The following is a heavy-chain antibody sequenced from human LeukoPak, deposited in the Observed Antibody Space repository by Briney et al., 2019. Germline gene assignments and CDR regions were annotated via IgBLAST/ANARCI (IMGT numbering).Heavy chain of an antibody. V-gene: IGHV1-18*01. CDR1: GYTFTSYG. D-gene: IGHD3-10*01. CDR2: ISAYNGNT. J-gene: IGHJ4*02. CDR3: ARDSKGYYYGSGSYRAFDY. Sequence: ASVKVSCKASGYTFTSYGISWVRQAPGQGLEWMRWISAYNGNTNYAQKLQGRVTMTTDTSTSTAYMELSSLRSEDTAVYYCARDSKGYYYGSGSYRAFDYWGQGTLVTVSS.